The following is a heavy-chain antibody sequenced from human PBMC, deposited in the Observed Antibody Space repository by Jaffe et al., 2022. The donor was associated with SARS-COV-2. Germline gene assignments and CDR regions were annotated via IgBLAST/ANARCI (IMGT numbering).Heavy chain of an antibody. CDR2: IYYSGST. CDR1: GGSISSYY. J-gene: IGHJ6*03. CDR3: ARVESYYYYMDV. Sequence: QVQLQESGPGLVKPSETLSLTCTVSGGSISSYYWSWIRQPPGKGLEWIGYIYYSGSTNYNPSLKSRVTISVDTSKNQFSLKLSSVTAADTAVYYCARVESYYYYMDVWGKGTTVTVSS. V-gene: IGHV4-59*01.